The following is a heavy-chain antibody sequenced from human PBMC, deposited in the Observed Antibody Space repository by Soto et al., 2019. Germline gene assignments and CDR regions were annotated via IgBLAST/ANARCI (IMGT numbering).Heavy chain of an antibody. CDR3: AKVRRHRGTDAFDI. Sequence: EVQLLESGGGLVQPGGSLRLSCAASGFTFSSYAMSWVRQAPGKGLEWVSAISGSGGGTYYADSVKGRFTISRDNPKNTQYLQMNSLRAEHTDVQYCAKVRRHRGTDAFDIWGQGTMVPVSS. CDR2: ISGSGGGT. V-gene: IGHV3-23*01. D-gene: IGHD3-16*01. J-gene: IGHJ3*02. CDR1: GFTFSSYA.